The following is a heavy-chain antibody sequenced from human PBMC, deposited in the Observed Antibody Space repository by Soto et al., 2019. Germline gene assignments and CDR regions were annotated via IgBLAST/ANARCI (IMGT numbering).Heavy chain of an antibody. CDR1: GYTFTTYY. Sequence: ASVKVSCKASGYTFTTYYMHWVRQAPGQGLEWMGWINPNSGGTNYAQKFQGRVTMTRDTSISTAYMELSRLRSEDTAVYYCARCVTMVRGVIIWADYYYYYGMDVWGQGTTVTVSS. J-gene: IGHJ6*02. CDR2: INPNSGGT. D-gene: IGHD3-10*01. CDR3: ARCVTMVRGVIIWADYYYYYGMDV. V-gene: IGHV1-2*02.